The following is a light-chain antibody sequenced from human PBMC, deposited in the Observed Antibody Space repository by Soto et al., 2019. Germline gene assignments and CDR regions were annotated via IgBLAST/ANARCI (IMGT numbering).Light chain of an antibody. CDR2: DVS. CDR3: SSYTSSSTLVV. J-gene: IGLJ2*01. CDR1: SSDVGGYNY. V-gene: IGLV2-14*01. Sequence: QSALTQPASVSGSPGQSITISCTGTSSDVGGYNYVSWYQQHPGKAPKLMIYDVSNRPSGVSNRFSGSKSGNTASLPISGLQAEDEADYSCSSYTSSSTLVVFGGGTKVTVL.